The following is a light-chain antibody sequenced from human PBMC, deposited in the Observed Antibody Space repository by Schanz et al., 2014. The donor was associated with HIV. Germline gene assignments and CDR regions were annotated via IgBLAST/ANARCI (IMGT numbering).Light chain of an antibody. Sequence: DIQMTQSPSTLSASVGDRVSISCRASQSISNWLAGYQQKPGKAPDLLIYEASILETGVPSRFSGSGSGTEFTLTISSLQPDDFATYYCQQYNTKPYTFGQGTKLEIK. CDR2: EAS. J-gene: IGKJ2*01. V-gene: IGKV1-5*01. CDR3: QQYNTKPYT. CDR1: QSISNW.